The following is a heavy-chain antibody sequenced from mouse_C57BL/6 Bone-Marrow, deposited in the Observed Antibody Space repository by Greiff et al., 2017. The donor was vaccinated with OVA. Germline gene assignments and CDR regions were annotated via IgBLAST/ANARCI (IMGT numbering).Heavy chain of an antibody. V-gene: IGHV5-12*01. CDR2: ISNGGGST. Sequence: EGNRVGSGGGLVQPGCSLKLSCAASGFTFSDYYMYWVRQTPEKRLEWVAYISNGGGSTYYPDTVKGRFTISRDNAKNTLYLQMSRLKSEDTAMYYCARPYYSNPAWFAYWGQGTLVTVSA. CDR1: GFTFSDYY. CDR3: ARPYYSNPAWFAY. J-gene: IGHJ3*01. D-gene: IGHD2-5*01.